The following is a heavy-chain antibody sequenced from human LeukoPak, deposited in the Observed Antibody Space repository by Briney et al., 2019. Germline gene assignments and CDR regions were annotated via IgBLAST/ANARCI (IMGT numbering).Heavy chain of an antibody. CDR2: IYHSGST. D-gene: IGHD2-8*01. CDR3: ARAARILYHGYYFDY. Sequence: PSGTLSLTCAVSGGSISSSNWWSWVRPPPGKGLEWIGEIYHSGSTNYNPSLKSRVTISVDKSKNQFSLKLSSVAAADTAVYYCARAARILYHGYYFDYWGQGTLVTVSS. J-gene: IGHJ4*02. V-gene: IGHV4-4*02. CDR1: GGSISSSNW.